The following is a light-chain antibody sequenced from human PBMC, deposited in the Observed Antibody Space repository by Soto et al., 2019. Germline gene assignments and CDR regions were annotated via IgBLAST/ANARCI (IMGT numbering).Light chain of an antibody. J-gene: IGKJ4*01. CDR1: QSVLYNSNNKNY. CDR3: QQYYSTLT. V-gene: IGKV4-1*01. Sequence: DIVMTQAPDSLAVSLGERATIHCKSSQSVLYNSNNKNYLAWYQQKPGQPPRLLIYWASTRESGVPDRFSGSGSGTEFTLTISSLQAEDVAVYYCQQYYSTLTFGGGTKVEIK. CDR2: WAS.